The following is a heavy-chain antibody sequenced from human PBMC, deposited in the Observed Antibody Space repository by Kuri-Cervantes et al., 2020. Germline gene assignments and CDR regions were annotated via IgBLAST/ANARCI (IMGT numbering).Heavy chain of an antibody. D-gene: IGHD6-13*01. CDR2: ISYDGSNK. CDR3: ARGWGSSSWYGDY. V-gene: IGHV3-30*03. Sequence: GGSLRLSCAASGFTFSSYGMHWVRQAPGKGLEWVAVISYDGSNKYYADSVKGRFTISRDNSKNTLYLQMNSLRSEDTAVYYCARGWGSSSWYGDYWGQGTLVTVSS. CDR1: GFTFSSYG. J-gene: IGHJ4*02.